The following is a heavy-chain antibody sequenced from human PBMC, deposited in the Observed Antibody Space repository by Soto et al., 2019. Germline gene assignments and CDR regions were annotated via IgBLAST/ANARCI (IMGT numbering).Heavy chain of an antibody. Sequence: GASVKVSCKASGYTFTSYYMHWVRQAPGQGLEWMGIINPNGGSTSYAQKFQGRVTMTRDTSTSTVYMELSSLRSEDTAVYYCAINPSPPGRYYYGSGSYSSPATEFDYWGQATLVTVSS. J-gene: IGHJ4*02. V-gene: IGHV1-46*01. CDR2: INPNGGST. CDR1: GYTFTSYY. D-gene: IGHD3-10*01. CDR3: AINPSPPGRYYYGSGSYSSPATEFDY.